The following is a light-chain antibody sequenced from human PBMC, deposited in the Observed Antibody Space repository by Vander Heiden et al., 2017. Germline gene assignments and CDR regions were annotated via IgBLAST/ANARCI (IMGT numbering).Light chain of an antibody. CDR3: QQRNNWLI. CDR1: QSVNDW. CDR2: DAS. J-gene: IGKJ4*01. V-gene: IGKV3-11*01. Sequence: EIVLKQSPATLSLSPGERATLSCRASQSVNDWLVWYQQKPGQATRLLIYDASKRATGIPARFSGSGSGTDFTLTISSLEPEDFAVYYCQQRNNWLIFGGGTKVEIK.